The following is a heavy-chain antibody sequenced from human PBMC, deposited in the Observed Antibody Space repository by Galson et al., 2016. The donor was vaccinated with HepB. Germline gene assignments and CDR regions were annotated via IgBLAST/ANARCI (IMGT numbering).Heavy chain of an antibody. D-gene: IGHD3-10*01. V-gene: IGHV4-4*07. CDR1: GGSIRNYY. CDR2: IDTLGTT. Sequence: SETLSLTCSVSGGSIRNYYCNWVRQSAEKGLEWIGRIDTLGTTSYNPSLKSRVSLSVDPSKNQFSLNLTSVTAAATALHYCARDRAPGGSDAFDIWGKGTMVTVSS. CDR3: ARDRAPGGSDAFDI. J-gene: IGHJ3*02.